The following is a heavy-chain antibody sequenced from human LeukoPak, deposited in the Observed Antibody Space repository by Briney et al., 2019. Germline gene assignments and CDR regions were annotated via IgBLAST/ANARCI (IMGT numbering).Heavy chain of an antibody. V-gene: IGHV3-48*02. CDR3: ARLTYYYDSSGLHAFDI. CDR1: GFTFSSYS. CDR2: ISSSSSTI. J-gene: IGHJ3*02. Sequence: PGGSPRLSCAASGFTFSSYSMNWVRQAPGKGLEWVSYISSSSSTIYYADSVKGRFTISRDNAKNSLYLQMNSLRDEDTAVYYCARLTYYYDSSGLHAFDIWGQGTMVTVSS. D-gene: IGHD3-22*01.